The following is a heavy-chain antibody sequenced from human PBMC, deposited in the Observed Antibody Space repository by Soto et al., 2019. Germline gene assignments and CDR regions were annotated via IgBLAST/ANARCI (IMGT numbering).Heavy chain of an antibody. Sequence: PGESLKISCMGSGYSFTSYWMRWVLQIPRKGAQLIAIISPGDSDPRYSPSFRGQVTISADKSISTAYLQWRSLKASDTAMYSCARLADTYSSGWSNWGQGTLVTVSS. CDR2: ISPGDSDP. D-gene: IGHD6-19*01. CDR3: ARLADTYSSGWSN. CDR1: GYSFTSYW. J-gene: IGHJ4*02. V-gene: IGHV5-51*01.